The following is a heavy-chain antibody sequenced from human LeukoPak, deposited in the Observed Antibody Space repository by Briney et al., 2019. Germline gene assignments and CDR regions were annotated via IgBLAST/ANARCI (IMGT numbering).Heavy chain of an antibody. CDR2: INHSGST. CDR1: GGSFSGYY. D-gene: IGHD3-22*01. J-gene: IGHJ5*02. Sequence: SETLSLTCAVYGGSFSGYYWSWIRQPPGEGLEWIGEINHSGSTNYNPSLKSRVTISVDTSKNQFSLKLSSVTAADTAVYYCARAGYYDSSGYQLGDWFDPWGQGTLVTVSS. V-gene: IGHV4-34*01. CDR3: ARAGYYDSSGYQLGDWFDP.